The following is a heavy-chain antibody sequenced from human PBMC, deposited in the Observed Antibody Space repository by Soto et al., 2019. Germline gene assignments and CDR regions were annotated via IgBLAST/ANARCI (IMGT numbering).Heavy chain of an antibody. CDR1: GFSLSTSGVG. J-gene: IGHJ4*02. Sequence: QITLKESGPTLVKPTQTLTLTCTFSGFSLSTSGVGVGWIRQPPGKALEWLALIYWDDDKRYSPSLKSRLTITKDTSHNQVVLTMTNMDPVETATYYCAHRRGSSSPIDYWGQGTLVTVSS. CDR3: AHRRGSSSPIDY. CDR2: IYWDDDK. V-gene: IGHV2-5*02. D-gene: IGHD6-6*01.